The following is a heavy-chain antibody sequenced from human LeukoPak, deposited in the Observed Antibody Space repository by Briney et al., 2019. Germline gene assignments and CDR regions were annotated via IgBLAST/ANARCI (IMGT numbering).Heavy chain of an antibody. CDR3: ARDVTGYYASSGYYTIGY. V-gene: IGHV3-21*01. D-gene: IGHD3-22*01. CDR1: GFTFGDYG. J-gene: IGHJ4*02. CDR2: IGISSSYI. Sequence: GGSLRLSCAASGFTFGDYGMHWVRQAPGKGLEWVSSIGISSSYIYYADSVKGRFTISRDNAKNSLYLLMNSLRAEDSAVYYCARDVTGYYASSGYYTIGYWGQGTLVTVSS.